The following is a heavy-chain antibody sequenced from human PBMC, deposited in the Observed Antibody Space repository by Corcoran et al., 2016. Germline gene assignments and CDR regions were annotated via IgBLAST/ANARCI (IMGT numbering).Heavy chain of an antibody. D-gene: IGHD3-10*01. CDR3: AKTTNYYYGSGSSYGMDV. J-gene: IGHJ6*02. CDR2: ISYDGSNK. CDR1: GFTFSSYG. V-gene: IGHV3-30*18. Sequence: QVQLVESGGGVVQPGRSLRLSCAASGFTFSSYGMHWVRQAPGQGLEWVAVISYDGSNKYYADSVKGRFTISRDNSKNTLYLQMNSLRAEDTAVYYCAKTTNYYYGSGSSYGMDVWGQGTTVTVSS.